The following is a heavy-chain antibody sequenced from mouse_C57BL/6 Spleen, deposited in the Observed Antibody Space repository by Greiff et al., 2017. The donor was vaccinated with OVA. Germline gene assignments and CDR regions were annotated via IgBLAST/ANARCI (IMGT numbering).Heavy chain of an antibody. D-gene: IGHD4-1*01. V-gene: IGHV1-53*01. CDR3: AREGNWDPYYFDY. CDR2: INPSNGGT. CDR1: GYTFTSYW. J-gene: IGHJ2*01. Sequence: QVQLQQPGTELVKPGASVKLSCKASGYTFTSYWMHWVKQRPGQGLEWIGNINPSNGGTNYNEKFKSKATLTVDKSSSTAYMPLSSLTSEDSAVYYGAREGNWDPYYFDYWGQGTTLTVSS.